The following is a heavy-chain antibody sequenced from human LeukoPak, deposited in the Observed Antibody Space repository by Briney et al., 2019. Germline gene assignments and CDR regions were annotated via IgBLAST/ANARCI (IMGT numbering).Heavy chain of an antibody. D-gene: IGHD5-24*01. CDR2: ITGSGDGT. CDR3: ARARASYNPFDY. CDR1: GFTFSRYA. J-gene: IGHJ4*02. Sequence: GGSLRLSCAASGFTFSRYAMSWVRQAPGKGLEWVSSITGSGDGTSAADSVKGRFTISRDNSKNTMYLQMNSLRAEDTAVYYCARARASYNPFDYWGQGTLVTVSS. V-gene: IGHV3-23*01.